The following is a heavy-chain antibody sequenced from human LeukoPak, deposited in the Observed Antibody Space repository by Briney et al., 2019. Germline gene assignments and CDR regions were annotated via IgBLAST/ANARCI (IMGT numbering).Heavy chain of an antibody. CDR2: FSGSGGST. CDR3: ARDLVPYYYGSGV. J-gene: IGHJ4*02. D-gene: IGHD3-10*01. Sequence: GGSLRLSCAASGFTFSSYAMSWVRHAPGEGLECISGFSGSGGSTYYADSVKGRFTISRDNSKNTLYLQMNRLRAEDTAVYYCARDLVPYYYGSGVWGQGTLVTVSS. CDR1: GFTFSSYA. V-gene: IGHV3-23*01.